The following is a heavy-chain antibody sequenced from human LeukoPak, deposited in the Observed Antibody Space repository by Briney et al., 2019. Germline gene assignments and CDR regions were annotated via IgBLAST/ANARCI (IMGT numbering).Heavy chain of an antibody. J-gene: IGHJ4*02. CDR2: IYYSGST. CDR3: ARVFWFGELFFDY. V-gene: IGHV4-59*01. CDR1: GGSISSYY. D-gene: IGHD3-10*01. Sequence: PSETLSLTCTVSGGSISSYYWSWIRQPPGKGLEWIGYIYYSGSTNYNPSLKSRVTISVDTSKNQFSLKLGSVTAADTAVYYCARVFWFGELFFDYWGQGTLVTVSS.